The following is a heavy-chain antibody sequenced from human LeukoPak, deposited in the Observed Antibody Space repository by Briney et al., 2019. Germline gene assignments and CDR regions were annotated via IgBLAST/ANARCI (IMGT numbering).Heavy chain of an antibody. J-gene: IGHJ4*02. CDR1: GFTFSSYS. CDR2: ISSSSSTI. CDR3: AREDYDILTGASWRIDY. Sequence: GGSLRLSCAASGFTFSSYSMNWVRQAPGKGLEWASYISSSSSTIYYADSVKGRFTISRGNAKNSLYLQMNSLRDEDTAVYYCAREDYDILTGASWRIDYWGQGTLVTVSS. V-gene: IGHV3-48*02. D-gene: IGHD3-9*01.